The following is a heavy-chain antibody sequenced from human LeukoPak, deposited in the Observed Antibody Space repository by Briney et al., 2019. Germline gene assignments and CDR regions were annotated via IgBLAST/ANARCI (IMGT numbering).Heavy chain of an antibody. D-gene: IGHD1-26*01. CDR2: FDPEDGET. V-gene: IGHV1-24*01. Sequence: EASVKVSCKASGYTFTSYGISWVRQAPGKGLEWMGGFDPEDGETIYAQKFQGRVTMTEDTSTDTAYMELSSLRSEDTAVYYCATVGYSGSPGAFDIWGQGTMVTVSS. CDR1: GYTFTSYG. CDR3: ATVGYSGSPGAFDI. J-gene: IGHJ3*02.